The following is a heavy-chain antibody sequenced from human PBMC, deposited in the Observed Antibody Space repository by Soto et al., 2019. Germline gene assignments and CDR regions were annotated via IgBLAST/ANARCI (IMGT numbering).Heavy chain of an antibody. Sequence: AASVKVSCKASGYTFTSYGISWVRQAPGQGLEWMGWISAYNGNTNYAQKLQGRVTMTTDTSTSTAYMELRSLRSDDTAVYYCARDLGDGILRYFDWLSNSHDYWGQGTLVTVSS. D-gene: IGHD3-9*01. CDR1: GYTFTSYG. CDR3: ARDLGDGILRYFDWLSNSHDY. V-gene: IGHV1-18*01. CDR2: ISAYNGNT. J-gene: IGHJ4*02.